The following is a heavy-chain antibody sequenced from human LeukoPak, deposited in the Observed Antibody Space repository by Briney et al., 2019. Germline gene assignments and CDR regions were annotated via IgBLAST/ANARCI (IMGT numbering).Heavy chain of an antibody. V-gene: IGHV3-48*04. CDR1: GFTFSSYS. CDR2: ISSSSSTI. CDR3: AKDSRNYFDY. Sequence: GGSLRLSCAASGFTFSSYSMNWVRQAPGKGLEWVSYISSSSSTIYYADSVKGRFTISRDNSKTSVYLQMNSLRTEDTALYYCAKDSRNYFDYWGQGTLVTVSS. J-gene: IGHJ4*02.